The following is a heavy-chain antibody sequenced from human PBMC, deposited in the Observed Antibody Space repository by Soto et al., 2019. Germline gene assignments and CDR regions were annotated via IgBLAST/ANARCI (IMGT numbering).Heavy chain of an antibody. V-gene: IGHV3-30-3*01. Sequence: QVQLVESGGGVVQPGRSLRLSCAASGFTFSSYAMHWVRQAPGKGLEWVAVISYDGSNKYYADSVKGRFTISRDNSKNTLLMQRNRMRVEGTAVDYCAIDQGRLEGLSRGYYYYGMDVWGQGTTVTVSS. CDR1: GFTFSSYA. D-gene: IGHD3-3*01. J-gene: IGHJ6*02. CDR3: AIDQGRLEGLSRGYYYYGMDV. CDR2: ISYDGSNK.